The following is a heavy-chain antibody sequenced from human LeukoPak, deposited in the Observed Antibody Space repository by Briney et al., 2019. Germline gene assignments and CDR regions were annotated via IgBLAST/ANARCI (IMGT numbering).Heavy chain of an antibody. CDR1: GFTVSSNY. J-gene: IGHJ4*02. D-gene: IGHD6-19*01. Sequence: GGSLRLSCAASGFTVSSNYMSWVRQAPGNGLEWVSVIYSGGSTYYADSVKGRFTISRHNSKNTLYLQMNSLRAEDTAVYYCARVSSSGWYVGYYFDYWGQGTLVTVSS. CDR2: IYSGGST. V-gene: IGHV3-53*04. CDR3: ARVSSSGWYVGYYFDY.